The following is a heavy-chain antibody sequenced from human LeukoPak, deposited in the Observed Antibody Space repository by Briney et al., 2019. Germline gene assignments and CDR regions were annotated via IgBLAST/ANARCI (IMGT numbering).Heavy chain of an antibody. CDR1: GFTFSSYA. D-gene: IGHD2-2*01. V-gene: IGHV3-23*01. CDR2: ISGSGGST. Sequence: GGSLRLSCAASGFTFSSYAMSWVRQAPGKGLEWDSAISGSGGSTYYADSVKGRFTISRDNSKNTLYLQMNSLRAEDTAVYYCVKDLAVRYCSSTSCYRSPYYYYGMDVWGQGTTVTVSS. CDR3: VKDLAVRYCSSTSCYRSPYYYYGMDV. J-gene: IGHJ6*02.